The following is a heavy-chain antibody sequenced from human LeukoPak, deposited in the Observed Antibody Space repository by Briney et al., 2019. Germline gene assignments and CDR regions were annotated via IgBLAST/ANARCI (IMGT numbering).Heavy chain of an antibody. J-gene: IGHJ4*02. D-gene: IGHD3-9*01. Sequence: PSETLSLTCAVYGGSFSGYYWGWIRQPPGKGLEWIGEINHSGSTNYNPSLKSRVTISVDTSKNQFSLKLSSVTAADTAVYYCARRGVLRYFDWLFPFDYWGQGTLVTVSS. V-gene: IGHV4-34*01. CDR2: INHSGST. CDR3: ARRGVLRYFDWLFPFDY. CDR1: GGSFSGYY.